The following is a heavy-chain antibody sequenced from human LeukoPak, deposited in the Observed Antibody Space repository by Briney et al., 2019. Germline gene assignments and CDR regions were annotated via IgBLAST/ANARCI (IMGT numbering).Heavy chain of an antibody. J-gene: IGHJ4*02. Sequence: GGSLRLSCAASGFTFSSFGMHWARQAPGKGLEWVAVIWYDGSNKYYADSVKGRFTISRDNSKNTLYLQMNSLRAEDTAVYYCARDRGRTTDTIDYWGQGTLVTVSS. V-gene: IGHV3-33*01. CDR2: IWYDGSNK. D-gene: IGHD1-1*01. CDR1: GFTFSSFG. CDR3: ARDRGRTTDTIDY.